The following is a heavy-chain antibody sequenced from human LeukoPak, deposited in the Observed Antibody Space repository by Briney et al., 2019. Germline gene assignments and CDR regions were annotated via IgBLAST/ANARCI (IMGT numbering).Heavy chain of an antibody. CDR1: GFTFSSYT. Sequence: GESLRLSCAASGFTFSSYTMSWVRQAPGKGLEWVSGINTSGGSTAYADSVKGRFTISRDNPRNTLYMQMNSLRAEDTALYYCAIMHPYYDGNGYWVQWGQGTLVTVSS. V-gene: IGHV3-23*01. CDR3: AIMHPYYDGNGYWVQ. D-gene: IGHD3-22*01. J-gene: IGHJ4*02. CDR2: INTSGGST.